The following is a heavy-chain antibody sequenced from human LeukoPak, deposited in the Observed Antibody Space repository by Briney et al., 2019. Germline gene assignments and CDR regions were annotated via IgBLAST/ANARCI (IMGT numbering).Heavy chain of an antibody. J-gene: IGHJ4*02. CDR1: GYTFTTYY. CDR2: INPSGGGT. CDR3: ARSGSYSPLDY. V-gene: IGHV1-46*01. D-gene: IGHD1-26*01. Sequence: ASVKVSCKASGYTFTTYYIHWVRQAPGQGREWMGIINPSGGGTTYAQKFQGRVTMTRDMSTSTVYMELSSLRSEDTAVYYCARSGSYSPLDYWGQGTLVTVSS.